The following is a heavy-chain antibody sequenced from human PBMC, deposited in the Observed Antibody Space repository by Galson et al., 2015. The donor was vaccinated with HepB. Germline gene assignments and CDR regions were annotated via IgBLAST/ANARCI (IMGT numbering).Heavy chain of an antibody. CDR1: DSTFSSYT. Sequence: SLRLSCAASDSTFSSYTMNWVRQTPGKGLQWVSYISTNGATIHYADSVKGRFTIARDNAKNTMWLQMNSLRAEDTAVYYCATTKFGGGAYWTFDIWGQGTLVTVSS. CDR3: ATTKFGGGAYWTFDI. V-gene: IGHV3-48*04. J-gene: IGHJ3*02. D-gene: IGHD4/OR15-4a*01. CDR2: ISTNGATI.